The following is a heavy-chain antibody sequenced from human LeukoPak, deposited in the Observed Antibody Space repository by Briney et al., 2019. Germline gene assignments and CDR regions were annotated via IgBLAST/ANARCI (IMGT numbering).Heavy chain of an antibody. V-gene: IGHV3-30-3*01. Sequence: GGSLRLSGAASGFTFSSYAMHWVRQAPGKGLEWVAVISHDGSNKYYADSVKGRFTISRDNSKNTLYLQMNSLRAEDTAVYYCAREDYGGNWFDYWGQGTLVTVSS. CDR1: GFTFSSYA. J-gene: IGHJ4*02. CDR3: AREDYGGNWFDY. CDR2: ISHDGSNK. D-gene: IGHD4-23*01.